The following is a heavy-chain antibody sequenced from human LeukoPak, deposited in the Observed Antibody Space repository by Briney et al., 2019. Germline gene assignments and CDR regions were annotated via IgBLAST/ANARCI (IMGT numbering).Heavy chain of an antibody. CDR2: ISSSSSYI. V-gene: IGHV3-11*03. Sequence: GGSLRLSCAASGFTFSDYYMSWIRQAPGKGLEWVSYISSSSSYINYADSVKGRFTISRDNAKNSLYLQMNSLRAEDTAVYYCARSECVWGSTHPYYFDYWGQGNLVTVSS. CDR1: GFTFSDYY. J-gene: IGHJ4*02. CDR3: ARSECVWGSTHPYYFDY. D-gene: IGHD3-16*01.